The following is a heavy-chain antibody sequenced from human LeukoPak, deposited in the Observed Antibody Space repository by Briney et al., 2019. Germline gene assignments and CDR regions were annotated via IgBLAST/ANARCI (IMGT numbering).Heavy chain of an antibody. CDR2: INHSGST. CDR1: GGSFSGYY. J-gene: IGHJ6*04. D-gene: IGHD2-2*01. Sequence: PSETLSLTCAVYGGSFSGYYWSWFRQPPGKGLEWIGEINHSGSTNYNPSLKSRVTISVDTSKNQFSLKLSSVTAADTAVYYCASLPAARYYYYGMDVWGKGTTVTVSS. CDR3: ASLPAARYYYYGMDV. V-gene: IGHV4-34*01.